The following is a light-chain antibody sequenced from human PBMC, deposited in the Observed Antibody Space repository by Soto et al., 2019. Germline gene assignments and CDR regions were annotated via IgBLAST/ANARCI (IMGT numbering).Light chain of an antibody. Sequence: QSALTQPPSASGSPGQSVTISSTGTSSDVGGYNYVSWYQQHPGKAPKLMIYEVSKRPSGVPDRFSGSKSGNTASLTVSGLQAEDEADYYCSSYAGSNNPYVFGTGTKLTVL. CDR2: EVS. J-gene: IGLJ1*01. CDR3: SSYAGSNNPYV. CDR1: SSDVGGYNY. V-gene: IGLV2-8*01.